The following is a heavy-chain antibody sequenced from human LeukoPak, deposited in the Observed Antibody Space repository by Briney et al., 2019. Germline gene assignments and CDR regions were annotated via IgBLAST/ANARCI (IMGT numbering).Heavy chain of an antibody. J-gene: IGHJ6*03. CDR3: TTGLLVRGVIKFYYMDV. V-gene: IGHV3-15*01. Sequence: GGSLRLSCAASGFTFSNAWMSWVRQAPGKGLEWVGRIKSKTDGGTTDYAAPVKGRFTISRDDSKNTLYLQMNSLKTEDTAVYYCTTGLLVRGVIKFYYMDVWGKGTAVTISS. D-gene: IGHD3-10*01. CDR1: GFTFSNAW. CDR2: IKSKTDGGTT.